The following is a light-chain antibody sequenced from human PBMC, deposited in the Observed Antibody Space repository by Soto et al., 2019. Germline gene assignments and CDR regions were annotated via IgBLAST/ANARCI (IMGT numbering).Light chain of an antibody. J-gene: IGKJ4*01. Sequence: DIVMTQSPDSLAVSLGERATINCKSSQSILFSSNNKNYLSWYQQKPGQPPKPLIYWASTRESGVPDRFSGSGSGTDFTLPISSLQAEDVAVYYCQKYYSTPVTFGGGTKVEIK. CDR1: QSILFSSNNKNY. CDR3: QKYYSTPVT. CDR2: WAS. V-gene: IGKV4-1*01.